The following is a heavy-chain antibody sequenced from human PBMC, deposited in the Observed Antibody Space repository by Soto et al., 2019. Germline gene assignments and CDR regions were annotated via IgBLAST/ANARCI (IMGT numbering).Heavy chain of an antibody. CDR1: GGSISSGGYY. CDR3: ARTMVRGLDYFDY. J-gene: IGHJ4*02. D-gene: IGHD3-10*01. CDR2: IYYSGST. Sequence: PSETLSLTCTISGGSISSGGYYWSWIRQHPGKGLEWIGYIYYSGSTYYNPSLKSRVTISVDTSKNQFSLKLSSVTAADTAVYYCARTMVRGLDYFDYWGQGTLVTVSS. V-gene: IGHV4-31*03.